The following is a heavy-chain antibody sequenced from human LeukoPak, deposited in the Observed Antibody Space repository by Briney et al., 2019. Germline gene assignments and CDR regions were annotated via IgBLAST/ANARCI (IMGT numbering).Heavy chain of an antibody. Sequence: PGGSLRLSCAASGFTFSNAWMSWVRQAPGKGLEWVGRITSKTDGGTTDYAAPVKGRFTISRDDSKNTLYLQMNSLKTEDTAVYYCTTDRGVSYDFWSGYYTADYWGQGTLVTVSS. CDR2: ITSKTDGGTT. V-gene: IGHV3-15*01. D-gene: IGHD3-3*01. CDR3: TTDRGVSYDFWSGYYTADY. CDR1: GFTFSNAW. J-gene: IGHJ4*02.